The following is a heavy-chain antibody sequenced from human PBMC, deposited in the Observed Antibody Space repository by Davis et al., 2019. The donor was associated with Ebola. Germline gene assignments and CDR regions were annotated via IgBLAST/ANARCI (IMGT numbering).Heavy chain of an antibody. V-gene: IGHV4-59*12. J-gene: IGHJ4*02. CDR2: VHHSGSP. Sequence: SETLSLTCTVSGGSISTYYWSWIRQPPGKGLEWIGNVHHSGSPYYNPSLMSRVTIAVDTSKNQFSLKLISVTAADTAVYYCARGALTAAAGTGKDFDYWGQGTLVTVSS. CDR3: ARGALTAAAGTGKDFDY. CDR1: GGSISTYY. D-gene: IGHD6-13*01.